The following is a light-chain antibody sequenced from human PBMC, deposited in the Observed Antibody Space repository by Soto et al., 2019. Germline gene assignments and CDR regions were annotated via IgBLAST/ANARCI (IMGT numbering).Light chain of an antibody. CDR2: DAS. CDR3: QESYGSPIT. V-gene: IGKV3D-20*01. CDR1: QSISST. Sequence: EIELTQSPGTLSLSLGDRVTITCGASQSISSTLDWYQQKPGIAPTLLIYDASSMPCGVPARFTGSGSGTDSSLTISTLQPEDFAIYYCQESYGSPITFGQGTRLDIK. J-gene: IGKJ5*01.